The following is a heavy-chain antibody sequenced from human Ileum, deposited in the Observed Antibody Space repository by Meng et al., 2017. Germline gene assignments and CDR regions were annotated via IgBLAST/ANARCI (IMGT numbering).Heavy chain of an antibody. J-gene: IGHJ4*02. V-gene: IGHV1-2*06. CDR1: GYNFLGYW. CDR3: TILEGG. CDR2: INPNGGDT. D-gene: IGHD3-3*01. Sequence: ASVKVSCKASGYNFLGYWVYWVRQAPGQGLEWIGLINPNGGDTNYAHRFLGRVTVTRDTSTTTVYMEMNSLTSDATAVYYCTILEGGWGQGTLVTVSS.